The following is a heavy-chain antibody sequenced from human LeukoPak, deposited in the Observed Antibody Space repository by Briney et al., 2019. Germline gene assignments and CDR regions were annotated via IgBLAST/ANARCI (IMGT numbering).Heavy chain of an antibody. CDR2: INPNSGGT. V-gene: IGHV1-2*02. J-gene: IGHJ5*02. CDR3: ARAYSSSWYKWFDP. D-gene: IGHD6-13*01. Sequence: ASVKVSCKASGGTFSSYAISWVRQAPGQGLEWMGWINPNSGGTNYAQKFQGRVTMTRDTSISTAYMELSRLRSDDTAVYYCARAYSSSWYKWFDPWGQGTLVTVSS. CDR1: GGTFSSYA.